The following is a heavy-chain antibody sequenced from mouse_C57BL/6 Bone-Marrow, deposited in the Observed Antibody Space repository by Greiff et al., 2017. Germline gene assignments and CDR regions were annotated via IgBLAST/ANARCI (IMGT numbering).Heavy chain of an antibody. J-gene: IGHJ3*01. V-gene: IGHV14-3*01. Sequence: EVQLQQSVAELVRPGASVKLSCTASGFNFTNSYMHWVKQRPEQGLEWIGRIDPANGNTKYAPKFQGKATITADTSSNTAYLQLSSLTSEDTAIFYGARNYGNHWGLAYWGQGTLVTVSA. CDR1: GFNFTNSY. CDR2: IDPANGNT. CDR3: ARNYGNHWGLAY. D-gene: IGHD2-1*01.